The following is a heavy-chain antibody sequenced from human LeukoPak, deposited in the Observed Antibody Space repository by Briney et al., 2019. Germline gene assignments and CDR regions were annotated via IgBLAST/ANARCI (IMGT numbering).Heavy chain of an antibody. J-gene: IGHJ6*02. CDR2: INHSGST. CDR1: GGSFSGYY. CDR3: ARWGYDFWSGYYNYYYYGMDV. D-gene: IGHD3-3*01. V-gene: IGHV4-34*01. Sequence: SETLSLTCAVYGGSFSGYYWSWIRQPPGKGLEWIGEINHSGSTNYNPSLKSRVTISVDTSKNQFSLKLSSVTAADTAVYYCARWGYDFWSGYYNYYYYGMDVWGQGTTVTVSS.